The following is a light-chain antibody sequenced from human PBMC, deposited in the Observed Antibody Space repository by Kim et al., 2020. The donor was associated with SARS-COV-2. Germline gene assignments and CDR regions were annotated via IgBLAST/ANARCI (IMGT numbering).Light chain of an antibody. V-gene: IGLV10-54*01. CDR1: SNKVSQEE. CDR2: MQT. Sequence: TVTQTCAGNSNKVSQEEAVWRQQPQGHPPNLLSNMQTNRPSGISERLSASRSGNTASLTITGLQPADGADYYCSAWDSSLSAWVFGGGTQLTIL. CDR3: SAWDSSLSAWV. J-gene: IGLJ3*02.